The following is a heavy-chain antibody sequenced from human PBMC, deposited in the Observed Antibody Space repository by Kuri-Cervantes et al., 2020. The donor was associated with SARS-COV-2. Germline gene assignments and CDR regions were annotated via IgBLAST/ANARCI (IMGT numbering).Heavy chain of an antibody. J-gene: IGHJ1*01. CDR3: ARGKVVVVPAAPGKGYFQD. Sequence: SQTLSLTCAVSRVSFCVYYWSWIRQPPGTGLGWVGEINHRGSTNYNPSLKSRVTISVDTSKNKFSLKLSSVTAADTAVYYCARGKVVVVPAAPGKGYFQDWGQGTLVTVSS. V-gene: IGHV4-34*01. CDR1: RVSFCVYY. D-gene: IGHD2-2*01. CDR2: INHRGST.